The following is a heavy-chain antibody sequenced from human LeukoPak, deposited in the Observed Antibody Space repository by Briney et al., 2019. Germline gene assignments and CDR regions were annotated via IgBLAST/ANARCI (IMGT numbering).Heavy chain of an antibody. CDR2: INPSGGST. CDR1: GYTFTSYY. Sequence: ASVKVSCKASGYTFTSYYMHWVRQAPGQGLEWMGIINPSGGSTSYAQKFQGRVTMTRNTSTSTVYMELSSLRSEDTAAYYCARDSVAVAPSTWFDPWGQGTLVTVSS. J-gene: IGHJ5*02. D-gene: IGHD6-19*01. V-gene: IGHV1-46*01. CDR3: ARDSVAVAPSTWFDP.